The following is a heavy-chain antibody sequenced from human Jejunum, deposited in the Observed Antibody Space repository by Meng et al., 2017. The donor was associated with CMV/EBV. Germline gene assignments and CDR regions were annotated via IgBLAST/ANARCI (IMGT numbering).Heavy chain of an antibody. V-gene: IGHV4-59*08. CDR1: GGYINTYY. CDR3: VRHGDCSSGSCYYHWFDP. D-gene: IGHD2-2*01. Sequence: QVQLQESGPGLVKPSDTLSLTCRVSGGYINTYYWGWIRQSPGKGLEWIGNIYNYGGTYYNPSLKSRVTISTDTSKNEFSLRLKSVTAADTAVYYCVRHGDCSSGSCYYHWFDPWGQGSLVTVSS. CDR2: IYNYGGT. J-gene: IGHJ5*02.